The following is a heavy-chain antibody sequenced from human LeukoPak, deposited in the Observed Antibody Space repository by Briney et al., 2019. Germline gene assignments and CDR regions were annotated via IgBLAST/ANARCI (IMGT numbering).Heavy chain of an antibody. V-gene: IGHV4-4*07. CDR3: ASGSSGYDP. Sequence: PSETLSLTCTVSGGSISNYYWSWIRQPAGKGLEWIGRIYSSGTTIYNPSLKSRVTMSVDTSKNQFSLKLSSVTAADTGVYFCASGSSGYDPWGQGTLVTVSS. D-gene: IGHD5-12*01. CDR1: GGSISNYY. CDR2: IYSSGTT. J-gene: IGHJ5*02.